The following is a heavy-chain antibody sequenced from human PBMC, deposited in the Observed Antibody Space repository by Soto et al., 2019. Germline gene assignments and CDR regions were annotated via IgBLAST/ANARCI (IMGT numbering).Heavy chain of an antibody. CDR3: ARAPES. Sequence: SETLSLTSTVSGDSISSSDTYCGWIRQPPGKGLEWIGSFYDSGSTYYNPSLRSRVTISVDTSKNQFSLRLTSVTAADTAVYYCARAPESWGQGTLVTVS. CDR1: GDSISSSDTY. V-gene: IGHV4-39*01. CDR2: FYDSGST. J-gene: IGHJ5*02.